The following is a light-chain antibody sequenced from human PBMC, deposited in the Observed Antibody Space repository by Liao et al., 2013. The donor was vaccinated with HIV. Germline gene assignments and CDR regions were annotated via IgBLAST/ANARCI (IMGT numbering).Light chain of an antibody. CDR3: QAWDRNTAI. Sequence: SFALSQPPSVSVSPGLTATITCSSDLLGDKYVSWYQQRPGQSPLLVIYQDTYRPSGIPERFSGSNSGNTATLTISGTQPMDEADYYCQAWDRNTAIFGGGTKLTVL. CDR1: LLGDKY. J-gene: IGLJ2*01. CDR2: QDT. V-gene: IGLV3-1*01.